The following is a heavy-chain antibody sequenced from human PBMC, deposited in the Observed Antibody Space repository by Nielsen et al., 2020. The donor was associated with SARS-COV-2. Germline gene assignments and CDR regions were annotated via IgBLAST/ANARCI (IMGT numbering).Heavy chain of an antibody. CDR3: ARGLVVPGVTRPYGMDI. Sequence: GGSLRLSCAASEFSFSMYSMYWVRQAPGKGLEWVSYISGNSRSVYYADSVKGRFTVTRDNAKNSLYLQMSGLTGEDTAVYYCARGLVVPGVTRPYGMDIWGQGTTVTVSS. CDR2: ISGNSRSV. J-gene: IGHJ6*02. D-gene: IGHD3-10*01. V-gene: IGHV3-48*01. CDR1: EFSFSMYS.